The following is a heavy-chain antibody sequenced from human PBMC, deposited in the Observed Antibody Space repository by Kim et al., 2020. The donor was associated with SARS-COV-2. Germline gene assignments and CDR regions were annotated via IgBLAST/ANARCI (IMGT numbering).Heavy chain of an antibody. D-gene: IGHD3-9*01. CDR3: ARSDDILTGYAFDF. Sequence: NPSLQRRVTISVDRSKNQFSLKRRSVTAADTAVYYCARSDDILTGYAFDFWGQGTQVTVSS. J-gene: IGHJ4*02. V-gene: IGHV4-59*01.